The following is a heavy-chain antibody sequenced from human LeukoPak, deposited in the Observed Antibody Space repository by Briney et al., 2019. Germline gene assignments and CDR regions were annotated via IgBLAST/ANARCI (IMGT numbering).Heavy chain of an antibody. V-gene: IGHV3-30-3*01. D-gene: IGHD3-22*01. Sequence: GGSLRLSCEASGFTFDNYAMHWVRQAPGRRLEWVAVISFDGNQEYYPDSVKGRFTISRDNSKDTLFLQMHSLRADDTAVYYCAREYSSGYYRTFDFWGQGTLVTVSS. CDR2: ISFDGNQE. J-gene: IGHJ4*02. CDR3: AREYSSGYYRTFDF. CDR1: GFTFDNYA.